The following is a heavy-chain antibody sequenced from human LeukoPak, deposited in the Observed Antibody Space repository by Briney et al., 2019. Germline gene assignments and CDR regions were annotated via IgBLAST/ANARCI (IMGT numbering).Heavy chain of an antibody. J-gene: IGHJ4*02. Sequence: PGGSLRLSCAASGFTFSTYGMSWVRQAPGKGLEWVSGIIDSGSSTYYADSVKGRFIISRDNSKNTLYLQMKGLRAEDTAFYYCAKDNRAAAGTDWGQGTLVTVSS. CDR1: GFTFSTYG. CDR3: AKDNRAAAGTD. D-gene: IGHD6-13*01. CDR2: IIDSGSST. V-gene: IGHV3-23*01.